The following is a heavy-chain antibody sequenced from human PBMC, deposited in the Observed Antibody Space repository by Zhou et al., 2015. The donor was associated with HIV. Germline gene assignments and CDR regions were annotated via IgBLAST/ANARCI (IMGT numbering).Heavy chain of an antibody. J-gene: IGHJ5*02. CDR2: IIPIFGTA. V-gene: IGHV1-69*01. Sequence: QVQLVQSGAEVKKPGSSVKVSCKASGGTFSSYAISWVRQAPGQGLEWMGGIIPIFGTANYAQKFQGRVTITADESTSTAYMELSSLRSEDTAVYYCARDAGVDCSGGSCYWGKWFDPWGQGTLVTVSS. CDR1: GGTFSSYA. CDR3: ARDAGVDCSGGSCYWGKWFDP. D-gene: IGHD2-15*01.